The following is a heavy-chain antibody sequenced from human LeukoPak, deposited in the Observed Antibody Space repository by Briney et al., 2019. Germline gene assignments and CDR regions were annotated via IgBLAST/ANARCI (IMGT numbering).Heavy chain of an antibody. CDR2: ISSGSSPI. J-gene: IGHJ5*02. CDR3: TYPRTPYYNYQWLDP. CDR1: GLSFSSFA. Sequence: KAGGSLRLSCVASGLSFSSFAMTWVRHAPGKGLEWLSYISSGSSPIYYADSVKGRFTISRDDAHNLVFLQMNSLRADDTAVYYCTYPRTPYYNYQWLDPWGQGALVTVSS. V-gene: IGHV3-48*04. D-gene: IGHD5-24*01.